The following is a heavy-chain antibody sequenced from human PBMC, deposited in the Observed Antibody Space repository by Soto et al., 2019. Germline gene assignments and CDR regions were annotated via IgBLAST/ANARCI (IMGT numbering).Heavy chain of an antibody. CDR1: GYTFTGYY. D-gene: IGHD1-26*01. CDR3: GRAYNEYSGSYRPIDAFDI. J-gene: IGHJ3*02. V-gene: IGHV1-2*04. CDR2: INPNSGGT. Sequence: ASVKVSCKASGYTFTGYYMHWVRQAPGQGLEWMGWINPNSGGTNYAQKFQGWVTMTRDTSISTAYMELSRLRSDDTAVYYCGRAYNEYSGSYRPIDAFDIWGQGTMVTVSS.